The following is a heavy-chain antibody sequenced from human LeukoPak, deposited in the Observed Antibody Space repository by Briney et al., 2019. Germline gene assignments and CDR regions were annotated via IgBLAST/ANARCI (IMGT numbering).Heavy chain of an antibody. CDR1: GYTFTGYY. CDR2: INPNSGGT. J-gene: IGHJ1*01. Sequence: ASVKVSCKASGYTFTGYYMHWVRQTPGQGLEWMGWINPNSGGTNYAQKFQGRVTMTRDTSISTAYMELSRLRSDDTAVYYCARDHDYGDNGYFQHWGLGTLVTVSS. CDR3: ARDHDYGDNGYFQH. V-gene: IGHV1-2*02. D-gene: IGHD4-17*01.